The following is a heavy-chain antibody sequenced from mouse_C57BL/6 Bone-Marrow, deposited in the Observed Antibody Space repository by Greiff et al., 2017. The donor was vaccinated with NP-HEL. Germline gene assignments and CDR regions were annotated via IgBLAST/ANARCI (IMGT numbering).Heavy chain of an antibody. Sequence: VKLQQSGAELARPGASVKMSCKASSYTFTSYTMHWVKQRPGQGLEWIGYINPSSGYTKYNQKFKDKATLTADKSSSTAYMQLSSLTSEDSAVYYCARRWLRRTYWGQGTLVTVSA. CDR2: INPSSGYT. D-gene: IGHD2-2*01. J-gene: IGHJ3*01. V-gene: IGHV1-4*01. CDR3: ARRWLRRTY. CDR1: SYTFTSYT.